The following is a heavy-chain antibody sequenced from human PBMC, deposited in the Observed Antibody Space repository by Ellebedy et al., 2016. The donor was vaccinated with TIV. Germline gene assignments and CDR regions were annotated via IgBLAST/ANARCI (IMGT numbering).Heavy chain of an antibody. J-gene: IGHJ5*02. Sequence: GESLKISXAASGFTFSSYSMNWVRQAPGKGLKWVSSISSSSSNIYYADSVRGRFTISRDNAKNSLYLQMNSLRAEDTAVYYCSTGSYFGRGAWGQGTLVTVSS. CDR3: STGSYFGRGA. CDR1: GFTFSSYS. CDR2: ISSSSSNI. V-gene: IGHV3-21*04. D-gene: IGHD1-26*01.